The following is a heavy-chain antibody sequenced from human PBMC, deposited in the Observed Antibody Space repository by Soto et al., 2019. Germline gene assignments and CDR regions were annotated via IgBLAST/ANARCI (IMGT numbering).Heavy chain of an antibody. CDR1: GYTFTSYG. V-gene: IGHV1-18*01. D-gene: IGHD3-3*01. CDR2: ISAYNGNI. CDR3: ARDARMVIIGGDAVDI. Sequence: QVQLVQSGAEVKKPGASVKVSCKASGYTFTSYGISWVRQAPGQGLEWMGWISAYNGNIKYAQNFQDRVTVTTDTSTSTAYMELTSLISDDTAVYYCARDARMVIIGGDAVDIWGQGTVVTVSS. J-gene: IGHJ3*02.